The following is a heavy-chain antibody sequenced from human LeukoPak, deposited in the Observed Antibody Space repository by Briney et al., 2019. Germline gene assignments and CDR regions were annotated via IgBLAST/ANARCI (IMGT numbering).Heavy chain of an antibody. CDR2: INDDGSST. CDR3: ARVAEVGVTSYFDY. V-gene: IGHV3-74*01. Sequence: GGSLRLSCAVSGFTLSSYWMHWVRQAPGKGLVWVTRINDDGSSTSYADSVKGRFTISRDNAKNTLYLQMNSLRAEDTAVYYCARVAEVGVTSYFDYWGQGTLVTVSS. J-gene: IGHJ4*02. D-gene: IGHD1-26*01. CDR1: GFTLSSYW.